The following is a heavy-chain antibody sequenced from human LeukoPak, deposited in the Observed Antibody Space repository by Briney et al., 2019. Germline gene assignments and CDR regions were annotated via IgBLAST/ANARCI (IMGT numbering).Heavy chain of an antibody. V-gene: IGHV4-39*01. J-gene: IGHJ4*02. CDR2: IYYSGST. Sequence: KPSETLSLTCTVSGGSISSSSYYWGWIRQPPGKGLEWIGSIYYSGSTYYNPSLKSRVTISVDTSKNQFSLKLSSVTAADTAVYYCARLRRDGYNFGYWGQGTLVTVSS. CDR3: ARLRRDGYNFGY. D-gene: IGHD5-24*01. CDR1: GGSISSSSYY.